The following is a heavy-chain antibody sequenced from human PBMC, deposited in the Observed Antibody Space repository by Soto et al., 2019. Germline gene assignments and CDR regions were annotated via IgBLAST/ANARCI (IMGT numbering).Heavy chain of an antibody. CDR2: IFYTGST. CDR3: ASTSYFDNSGSAN. CDR1: GGSISSDNYY. J-gene: IGHJ4*02. V-gene: IGHV4-30-4*01. D-gene: IGHD3-22*01. Sequence: SETLSLTCTVSGGSISSDNYYWSWIRQPPGKGLEWIGYIFYTGSTYYNPSLKSRVIISIDTAQNQFSLRLSSVTAADAAVYYCASTSYFDNSGSANWGQGTLVT.